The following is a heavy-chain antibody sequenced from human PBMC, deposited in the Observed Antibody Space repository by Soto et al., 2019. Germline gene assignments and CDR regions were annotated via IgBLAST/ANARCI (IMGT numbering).Heavy chain of an antibody. Sequence: ASVNVSCKASGYTFTSYYMHWVRQAPGQGLELMGIINPSGGSTSYAQKFQGRVTMTRDTSTSTVYMELSSLRSEDTAVYYCARGPNYYDSSGYTYYYYGMDVWGQGTTVTVSS. D-gene: IGHD3-22*01. V-gene: IGHV1-46*01. CDR3: ARGPNYYDSSGYTYYYYGMDV. CDR2: INPSGGST. CDR1: GYTFTSYY. J-gene: IGHJ6*02.